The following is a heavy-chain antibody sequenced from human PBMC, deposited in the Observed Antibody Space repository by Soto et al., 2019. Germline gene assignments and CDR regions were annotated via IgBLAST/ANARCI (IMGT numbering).Heavy chain of an antibody. Sequence: PWWSLRLSCAASGITVSTKPMSWVRQAPGKGLEWVSVIYTGGGTHYADSVKGRFTISRDNPKNTVNLQMNSLRPEDTAVYYCARDGSGHWGQGSLVSVSS. V-gene: IGHV3-66*01. CDR3: ARDGSGH. CDR2: IYTGGGT. J-gene: IGHJ4*02. CDR1: GITVSTKP.